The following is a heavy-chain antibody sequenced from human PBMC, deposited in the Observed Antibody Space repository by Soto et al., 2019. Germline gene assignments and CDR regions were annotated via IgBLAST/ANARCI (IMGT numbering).Heavy chain of an antibody. J-gene: IGHJ5*02. Sequence: SVKVSCKASGGTLSSYAISWVRQAPGQGLEWMGGIIPIFGTANYAQKFQGRVTITADESTSTAYMELSGLRSEDTAVYYCARDHNWNYFDPWGQGTLLTVSS. CDR1: GGTLSSYA. V-gene: IGHV1-69*13. CDR3: ARDHNWNYFDP. CDR2: IIPIFGTA. D-gene: IGHD1-7*01.